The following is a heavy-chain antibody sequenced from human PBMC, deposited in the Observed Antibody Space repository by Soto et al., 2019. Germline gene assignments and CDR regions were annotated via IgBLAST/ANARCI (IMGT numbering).Heavy chain of an antibody. CDR1: GGSFSGYY. D-gene: IGHD3-16*01. CDR3: GRAGEGSMTYYYFDY. CDR2: INHSGST. Sequence: PSETLSLTCAVYGGSFSGYYWSWIRQPPGKGREWIGEINHSGSTNYNPSLKSRVTISVDKSKNQFSLNLSSVTAADTAVYYCGRAGEGSMTYYYFDYWGQGTLVTVSS. V-gene: IGHV4-34*01. J-gene: IGHJ4*02.